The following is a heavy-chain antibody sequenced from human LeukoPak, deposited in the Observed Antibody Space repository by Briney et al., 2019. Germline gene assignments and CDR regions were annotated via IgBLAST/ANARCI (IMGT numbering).Heavy chain of an antibody. CDR1: GGSISSGGYY. Sequence: PSETLSLTCTVSGGSISSGGYYWSWIRQHPGKGLEWIGYIYYSGSTYYNPSLKSRVTISVDTSKNRFSLKLSSVTAADTAVYYCALTYYYGSGSYTIDYWGQGTLVTVSS. CDR3: ALTYYYGSGSYTIDY. V-gene: IGHV4-31*03. CDR2: IYYSGST. J-gene: IGHJ4*02. D-gene: IGHD3-10*01.